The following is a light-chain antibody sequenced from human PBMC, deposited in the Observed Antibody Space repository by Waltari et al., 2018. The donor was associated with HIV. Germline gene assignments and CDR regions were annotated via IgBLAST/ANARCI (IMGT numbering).Light chain of an antibody. Sequence: EIVLTQSPDILSLSPGERATLSCRASQTVHSSYLAWYQQRPGQAPRLLIYGTSNRATGIPDRFSGSVSGTEFTLTISRLESEDFAVYYCQQYGTSFGGGTRVEIK. CDR1: QTVHSSY. J-gene: IGKJ4*01. CDR3: QQYGTS. V-gene: IGKV3-20*01. CDR2: GTS.